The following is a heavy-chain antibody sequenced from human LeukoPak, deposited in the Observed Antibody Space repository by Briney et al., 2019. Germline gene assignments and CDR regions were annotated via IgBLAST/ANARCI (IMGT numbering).Heavy chain of an antibody. Sequence: SETLSLTCAVYGGSFSGYYWSWIRQPPGKGLEWIGYIYFSGSTYYNPSLKSRVIISIDTSKNQFSLKLSSVTAADTAVYYCATRKSSRLFDYWGQGTLVTVSS. J-gene: IGHJ4*02. D-gene: IGHD3-22*01. CDR2: IYFSGST. V-gene: IGHV4-30-4*02. CDR3: ATRKSSRLFDY. CDR1: GGSFSGYY.